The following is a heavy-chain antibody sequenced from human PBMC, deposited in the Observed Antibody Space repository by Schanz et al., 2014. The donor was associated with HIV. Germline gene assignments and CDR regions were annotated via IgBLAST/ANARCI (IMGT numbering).Heavy chain of an antibody. CDR3: ARGDILTGLYPYAFDS. V-gene: IGHV1-2*02. J-gene: IGHJ4*02. CDR2: MNPNSGAT. CDR1: AYTFTAYY. D-gene: IGHD3-9*01. Sequence: QVQLVQSGAEVKKPGASVKVSCKASAYTFTAYYMHWVRQAPGQGLEWMGWMNPNSGATQYAQKFQGRVTMTRDTSISPAYMELSRPKSDDAAVYYWARGDILTGLYPYAFDSWGQGTLVTVSS.